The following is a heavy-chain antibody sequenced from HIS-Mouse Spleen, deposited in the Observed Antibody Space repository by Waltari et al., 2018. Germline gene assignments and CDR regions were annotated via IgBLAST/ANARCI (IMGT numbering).Heavy chain of an antibody. CDR1: GFTFSSYA. J-gene: IGHJ4*02. V-gene: IGHV3-30-3*01. D-gene: IGHD6-19*01. CDR2: ISYDGSNK. Sequence: QVQLVESGGGVVQPGRSLRPSCAASGFTFSSYAMHWVRQAPGKGLEWVAVISYDGSNKYYADSVKGRFTISRDNSKNTLYLQMNSLRAEDTAVYYCARDHSGWYFDYWGQGTLVTVSS. CDR3: ARDHSGWYFDY.